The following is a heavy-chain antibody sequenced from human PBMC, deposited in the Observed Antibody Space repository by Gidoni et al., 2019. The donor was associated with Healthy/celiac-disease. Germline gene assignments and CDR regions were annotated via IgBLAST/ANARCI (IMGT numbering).Heavy chain of an antibody. Sequence: QVQLVASGGGVVQTGRSLRLSCAAPGFPFSSYAMHWVRQAPGKGLEWVAVRSYDGSNKYYADSVKGRFTISRDNSKNTLYLQMNSLRAEDTAVYYCARDVSRYCSGGSCYLFDYWGQGTLVTVSS. D-gene: IGHD2-15*01. CDR1: GFPFSSYA. CDR2: RSYDGSNK. V-gene: IGHV3-30-3*01. J-gene: IGHJ4*02. CDR3: ARDVSRYCSGGSCYLFDY.